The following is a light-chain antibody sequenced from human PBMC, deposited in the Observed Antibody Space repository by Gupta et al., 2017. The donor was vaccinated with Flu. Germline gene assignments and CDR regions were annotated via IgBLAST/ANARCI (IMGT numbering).Light chain of an antibody. V-gene: IGKV3-20*01. Sequence: EIVLTHSAGTMSLSPGERATLSCRASQSAASSYLAWYQQKPGQAPTLLIYAASTRATGIPDRFSGSGCGTDLTLTIIRCEPEDFAVYYCQPYGSSPPWTFGQGTQVDIK. CDR1: QSAASSY. J-gene: IGKJ1*01. CDR2: AAS. CDR3: QPYGSSPPWT.